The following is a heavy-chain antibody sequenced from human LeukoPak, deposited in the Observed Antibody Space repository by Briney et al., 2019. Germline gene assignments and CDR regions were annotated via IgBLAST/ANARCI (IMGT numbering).Heavy chain of an antibody. D-gene: IGHD4-17*01. J-gene: IGHJ4*02. Sequence: GGSLRLSCAASGFTFSSYSMNWVRQAPGKGLEWVSSISVNSDHKPYADSVKGRFTISRDNAKNSLYLQMNSLGVDDTAVYYCTRGSYGDYDYWGQGSLVTVSS. V-gene: IGHV3-21*01. CDR1: GFTFSSYS. CDR2: ISVNSDHK. CDR3: TRGSYGDYDY.